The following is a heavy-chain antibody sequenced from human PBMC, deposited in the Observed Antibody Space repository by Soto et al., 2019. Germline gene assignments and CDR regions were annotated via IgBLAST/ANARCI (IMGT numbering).Heavy chain of an antibody. V-gene: IGHV3-43*01. J-gene: IGHJ6*02. CDR1: GFTFDDYT. D-gene: IGHD1-20*01. Sequence: PGGSLRLSCAASGFTFDDYTMHWVRQAPGKGLEWVSLIGWDGGSTYYADSVKGRFTISRDNSKNSLYLQMNSLRTEDTALYYCAKDRGNWNLAGYYYGMDVWGQGTTVTVSS. CDR2: IGWDGGST. CDR3: AKDRGNWNLAGYYYGMDV.